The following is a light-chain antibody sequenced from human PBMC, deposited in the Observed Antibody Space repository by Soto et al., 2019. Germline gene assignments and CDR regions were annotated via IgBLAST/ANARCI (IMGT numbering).Light chain of an antibody. CDR2: EVS. J-gene: IGLJ3*02. Sequence: QSVLTQPASVSGSPGQSITISCTGTSSDVGGYNYVSWYHQHPGKAPKLMIYEVSNRPSGVSNRFSGSKSGNTASLTISGLQAEDEADYYCSSYTSSSTRVFGGGTQLTVL. CDR3: SSYTSSSTRV. V-gene: IGLV2-14*01. CDR1: SSDVGGYNY.